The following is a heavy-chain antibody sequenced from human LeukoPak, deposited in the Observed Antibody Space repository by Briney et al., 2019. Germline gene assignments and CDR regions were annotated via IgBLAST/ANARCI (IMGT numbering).Heavy chain of an antibody. CDR3: ARGSYYDSSGYYYQREEYYFDY. D-gene: IGHD3-22*01. CDR1: EGTFSSYA. V-gene: IGHV1-69*13. CDR2: IIPIFGTA. Sequence: SVKVSCKASEGTFSSYAISWVRQAPGQGLEWMGGIIPIFGTANYAQKFQGRVTITADESTSTAYMELSSLRSEDTAVYYCARGSYYDSSGYYYQREEYYFDYWGQGTLVTVSS. J-gene: IGHJ4*02.